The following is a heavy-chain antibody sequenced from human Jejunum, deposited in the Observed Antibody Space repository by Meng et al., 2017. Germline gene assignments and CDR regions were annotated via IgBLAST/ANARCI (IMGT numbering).Heavy chain of an antibody. V-gene: IGHV4-4*02. D-gene: IGHD2-15*01. CDR3: ARNGAYSADH. CDR1: GASISGGYW. CDR2: IHHGGDT. J-gene: IGHJ4*02. Sequence: QVALQESGPGLVEPWGTLSLPCAVSGASISGGYWWSWVRQPPGKGLEWIGEIHHGGDTNYNPSLKSRVTISVDKSNNQYSLRLTSVTAADTAMYYCARNGAYSADHWGQGTLVTVSS.